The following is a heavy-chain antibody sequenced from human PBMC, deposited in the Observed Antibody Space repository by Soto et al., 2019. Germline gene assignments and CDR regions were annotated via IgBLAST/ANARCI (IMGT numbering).Heavy chain of an antibody. CDR3: AKSGSSGWYGWFDP. CDR2: IYLNDDK. D-gene: IGHD6-19*01. V-gene: IGHV2-5*01. J-gene: IGHJ5*02. Sequence: GLTLVNPTQTLTLTCIFSGFSLRTSGVGVGWIRQPPGKSLEWLGFIYLNDDKRYSPSLKSRLTITKDTSKNQVVLTMTNMDPVDTATYYCAKSGSSGWYGWFDPWGQGTLVTVSS. CDR1: GFSLRTSGVG.